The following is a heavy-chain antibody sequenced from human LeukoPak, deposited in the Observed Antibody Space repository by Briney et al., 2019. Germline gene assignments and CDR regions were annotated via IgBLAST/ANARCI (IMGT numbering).Heavy chain of an antibody. Sequence: PGGSLRLSCAASGFTFSGYEMNWVRQAPGKGLEWVSYISSSGSYKDYADSVKGRFAISRDNGKNSLFLQMNSLRLEDTAVYYCARVDTVMAYYFDLWGQGTLVTVSS. CDR3: ARVDTVMAYYFDL. V-gene: IGHV3-48*03. CDR2: ISSSGSYK. CDR1: GFTFSGYE. J-gene: IGHJ4*02. D-gene: IGHD5-18*01.